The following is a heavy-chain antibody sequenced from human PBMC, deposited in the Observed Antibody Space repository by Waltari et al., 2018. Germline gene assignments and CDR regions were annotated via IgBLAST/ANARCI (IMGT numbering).Heavy chain of an antibody. CDR2: ISYDGSNK. CDR1: GFTFSSYA. CDR3: ARGMWGATTYGDY. Sequence: QVQLVESGGGVVQPGRSLRLSCAASGFTFSSYAMHWVRQAPGKGLEWVAVISYDGSNKYYADSVKGRFTISRDNSKNSLYLQMNSLGAEDTAVYYCARGMWGATTYGDYWGQGTLVTVSS. J-gene: IGHJ4*02. D-gene: IGHD1-26*01. V-gene: IGHV3-30-3*01.